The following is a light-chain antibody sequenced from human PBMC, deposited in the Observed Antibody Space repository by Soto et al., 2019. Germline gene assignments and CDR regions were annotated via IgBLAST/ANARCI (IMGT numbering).Light chain of an antibody. J-gene: IGKJ2*01. V-gene: IGKV3-20*01. CDR3: QQYGISPRYM. CDR2: GSS. Sequence: EIALTQSPGPLYFSLGERATLSCRASQSVSSSFLAWYQQKPGQALTLLMYGSSRRATGIPDRFSGSGSETEFNLTISRLEPEDLAVYYCQQYGISPRYMFGQWTKLEIK. CDR1: QSVSSSF.